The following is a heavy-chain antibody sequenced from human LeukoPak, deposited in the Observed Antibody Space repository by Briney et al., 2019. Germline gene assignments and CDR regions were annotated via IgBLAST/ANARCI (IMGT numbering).Heavy chain of an antibody. J-gene: IGHJ6*02. Sequence: PRASVTVSCKASGGTFSSYAISWVRQAPGQGLEWMGIINPSGGSTSYAQKFQGRVTMTEDTSTDTAYMELSSLRSEDTAVYYCATASGCSGGSCYWENYYYYGMDVWGQGTTVTVSS. CDR2: INPSGGST. D-gene: IGHD2-15*01. V-gene: IGHV1-46*01. CDR1: GGTFSSYA. CDR3: ATASGCSGGSCYWENYYYYGMDV.